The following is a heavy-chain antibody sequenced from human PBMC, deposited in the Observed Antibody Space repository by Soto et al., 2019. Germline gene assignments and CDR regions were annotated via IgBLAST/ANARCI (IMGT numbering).Heavy chain of an antibody. CDR1: GGFISSGGYY. CDR3: ATDSSPYYFDY. D-gene: IGHD3-22*01. V-gene: IGHV4-31*03. CDR2: IYFSGGT. Sequence: QLQLQESGPGLVKPSQTLSLTCTVSGGFISSGGYYWSWIRQHPGKGLEWIGYIYFSGGTYYNPSLKSRLTISVDTSKNQFSLKLSSVTAADTAVYYCATDSSPYYFDYWGQGTLVTVSS. J-gene: IGHJ4*02.